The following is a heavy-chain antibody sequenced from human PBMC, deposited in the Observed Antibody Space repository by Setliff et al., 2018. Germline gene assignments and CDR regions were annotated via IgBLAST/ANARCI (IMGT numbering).Heavy chain of an antibody. Sequence: ASVKVSCKSSGYTFTSYPINWIRQAPGQGLEWMGWINTKTGKPTYAQAFTGRIVFSLDTSVSTAYLQISSLKADDTAVYYCARDTGVRGHEISGYYGGGFSYWGHVTPVTVSS. CDR2: INTKTGKP. J-gene: IGHJ4*01. V-gene: IGHV7-4-1*02. CDR1: GYTFTSYP. CDR3: ARDTGVRGHEISGYYGGGFSY. D-gene: IGHD3-22*01.